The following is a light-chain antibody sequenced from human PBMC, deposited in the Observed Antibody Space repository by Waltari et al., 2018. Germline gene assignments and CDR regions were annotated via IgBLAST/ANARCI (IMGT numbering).Light chain of an antibody. Sequence: EIVLTQSPDTLSLSPGDTATLSCRASQSVGSYLAWYQQKPGHPPRLLIYDAANRATGVPDRFRGSGSGTDFTLTISSLEAEDFAVYFCQQRSNWTPHTFGQGARLDIK. J-gene: IGKJ2*01. CDR2: DAA. CDR1: QSVGSY. CDR3: QQRSNWTPHT. V-gene: IGKV3-11*01.